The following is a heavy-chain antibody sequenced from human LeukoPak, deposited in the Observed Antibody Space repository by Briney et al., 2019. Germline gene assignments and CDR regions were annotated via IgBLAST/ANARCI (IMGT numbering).Heavy chain of an antibody. J-gene: IGHJ1*01. V-gene: IGHV4-59*12. D-gene: IGHD1-26*01. Sequence: SETLSLTCTVSGGSISSYYWSWIRQPPGKGLEWIGYIYYSGSTNYNPSLKSRVTISVDTSKNQFSLKLTSVTAADTAVYYCATEAMGGTLHHWGQGTLVTVYS. CDR1: GGSISSYY. CDR2: IYYSGST. CDR3: ATEAMGGTLHH.